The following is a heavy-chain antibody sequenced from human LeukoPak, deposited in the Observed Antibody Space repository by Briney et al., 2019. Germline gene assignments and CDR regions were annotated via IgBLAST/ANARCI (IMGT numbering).Heavy chain of an antibody. D-gene: IGHD6-13*01. CDR2: IYYSGST. Sequence: PSETLSLTCSVSGDSISSSSYYWGWIRQPPGKGLEWIGSIYYSGSTYYNPSLKSRVTISVDTSKNQFSLKLSSVTAADTAVYYCARGSGYSSSWTLNYYYYMDVWGKGTTVTVSS. CDR1: GDSISSSSYY. CDR3: ARGSGYSSSWTLNYYYYMDV. V-gene: IGHV4-39*07. J-gene: IGHJ6*03.